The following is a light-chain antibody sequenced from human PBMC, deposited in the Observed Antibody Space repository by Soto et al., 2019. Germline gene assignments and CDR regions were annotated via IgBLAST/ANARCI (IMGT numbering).Light chain of an antibody. CDR3: TQSIQVPYT. V-gene: IGKV2D-29*01. CDR2: EVS. Sequence: DIVMTQTPLSLSVTPGHPASISCESSPRLLHRDGRTYLYWYLQKPGQPPQLLIDEVSNRFSGVPDRFTGSGSGTHFTLKISRVEAEDVGVDYCTQSIQVPYTSGQGTKLEIK. J-gene: IGKJ2*01. CDR1: PRLLHRDGRTY.